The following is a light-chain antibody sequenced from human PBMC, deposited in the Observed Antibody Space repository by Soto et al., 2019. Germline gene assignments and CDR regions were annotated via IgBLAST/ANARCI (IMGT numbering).Light chain of an antibody. V-gene: IGLV2-14*01. CDR3: SSYTSSSPYV. CDR2: DVS. CDR1: SSDVGGYNY. J-gene: IGLJ1*01. Sequence: QSALTQPASVSVSPGQSITISCTGTSSDVGGYNYVSWCQQHPGKAPKLMIYDVSNRPSGVSNRFSGSKSGNTASLTISGLQAEDEADYYCSSYTSSSPYVFGTGTKVTVL.